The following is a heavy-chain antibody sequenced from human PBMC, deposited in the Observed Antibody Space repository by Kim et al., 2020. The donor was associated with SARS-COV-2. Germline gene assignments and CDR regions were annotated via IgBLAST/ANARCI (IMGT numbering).Heavy chain of an antibody. CDR2: IYYSGST. V-gene: IGHV4-59*13. Sequence: SETLSLTCTASGGSISSYYWSWIRQPPGKGLEWIGYIYYSGSTNYNPYLKNRVTISVDKSKNQFPLKLSSVTAADTAVYYCSRGGRMRSSISDYWGHGTL. CDR3: SRGGRMRSSISDY. D-gene: IGHD6-13*01. J-gene: IGHJ4*01. CDR1: GGSISSYY.